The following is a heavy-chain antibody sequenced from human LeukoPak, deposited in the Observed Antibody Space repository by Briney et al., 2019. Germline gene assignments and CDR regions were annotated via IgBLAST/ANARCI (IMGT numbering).Heavy chain of an antibody. CDR1: GFTFSSYG. D-gene: IGHD2-2*01. CDR2: ISYDGSKK. Sequence: GGSLRLSCAASGFTFSSYGMHWVRQAPGKRLEWVAVISYDGSKKYYADSVKGRFTISRDNSKNTLYLQMNSLRAEDTAVYYCAKDMVVVPAALDYWGQGTLVTVSS. J-gene: IGHJ4*02. V-gene: IGHV3-30*18. CDR3: AKDMVVVPAALDY.